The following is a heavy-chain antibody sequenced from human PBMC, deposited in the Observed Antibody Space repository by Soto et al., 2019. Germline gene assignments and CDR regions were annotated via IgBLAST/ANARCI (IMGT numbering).Heavy chain of an antibody. V-gene: IGHV4-39*01. D-gene: IGHD3-10*01. CDR2: IFIGGNT. CDR1: GGSISSGGYS. CDR3: AIRHGLDIDAYY. J-gene: IGHJ4*02. Sequence: SETLSLTCAVSGGSISSGGYSWSWIRQPPGKGLEWIASIFIGGNTYYNPSVKNRVTISVYTSKIQFSLKLISVSVAVMSVYFCAIRHGLDIDAYYWGQGILVTVSS.